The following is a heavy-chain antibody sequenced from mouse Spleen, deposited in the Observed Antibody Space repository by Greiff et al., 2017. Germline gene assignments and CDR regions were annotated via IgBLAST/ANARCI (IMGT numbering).Heavy chain of an antibody. Sequence: EVKLMESGGGLVKLGGSLKLSCAASGFTFSSYAMSWVRQTPEKRLEWVATISSGGGNTYYPDSVKGRFTISRDNAKNTLYLQMSSLKSEDTAMYYCARHEGLRQGYYAMDYWGQGTSVTVSS. CDR1: GFTFSSYA. D-gene: IGHD2-2*01. V-gene: IGHV5-9*04. CDR2: ISSGGGNT. J-gene: IGHJ4*01. CDR3: ARHEGLRQGYYAMDY.